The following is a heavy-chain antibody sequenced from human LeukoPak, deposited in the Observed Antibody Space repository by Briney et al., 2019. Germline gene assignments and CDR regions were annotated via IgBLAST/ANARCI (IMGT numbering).Heavy chain of an antibody. D-gene: IGHD3-3*01. CDR2: IIPILGIA. Sequence: SVKVSCKASGGTFSSYAISWVRQAPGQGLEWMGRIIPILGIANYAQKFQGRVTITADKSTSTAYMGLSSLRSEDTAVYYCASRLWSGYYPYGMDVWGQGTTVTVSS. J-gene: IGHJ6*02. V-gene: IGHV1-69*04. CDR3: ASRLWSGYYPYGMDV. CDR1: GGTFSSYA.